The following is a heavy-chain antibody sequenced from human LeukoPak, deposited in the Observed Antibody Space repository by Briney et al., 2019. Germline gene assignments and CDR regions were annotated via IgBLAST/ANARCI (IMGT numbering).Heavy chain of an antibody. V-gene: IGHV4-61*02. CDR1: GGSISSGSYY. J-gene: IGHJ4*02. D-gene: IGHD3-22*01. CDR2: IYTSGST. CDR3: ARELYYDSSGYYFSFDY. Sequence: SQTLSLTCTVSGGSISSGSYYWSWIRQPAGKGLEWIGRIYTSGSTNYNPSLKSRVTISVDTSKNQFSLKLSSVTAADTAVYYCARELYYDSSGYYFSFDYWGQGTLVTV.